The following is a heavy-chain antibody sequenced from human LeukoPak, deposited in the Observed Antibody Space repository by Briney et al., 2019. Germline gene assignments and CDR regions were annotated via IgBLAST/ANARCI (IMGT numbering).Heavy chain of an antibody. D-gene: IGHD2-2*01. V-gene: IGHV4-30-4*01. Sequence: SETLSLTCTVSGGSISSGDYYWSWIRQPPGTGLEWIGYIYYSGSTYYNPSLKSRVTISVDTSKNQFSLKLSSVTAADTAVYYCASFHIVVVPAAIRDYGMDVWGQGTTVTVSS. CDR2: IYYSGST. J-gene: IGHJ6*02. CDR1: GGSISSGDYY. CDR3: ASFHIVVVPAAIRDYGMDV.